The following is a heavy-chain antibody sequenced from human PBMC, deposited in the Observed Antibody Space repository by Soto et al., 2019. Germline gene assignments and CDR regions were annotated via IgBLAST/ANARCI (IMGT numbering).Heavy chain of an antibody. V-gene: IGHV1-46*01. CDR2: INPSGGST. J-gene: IGHJ6*02. Sequence: ASVKVSCKASGYPFTSSYMHWVRQAPGQGLEWMGIINPSGGSTSYAQKFQGRVTMTRDTSTSTVYMELSSLRSEDTAVYYCARDISIVARGMDVWGQGTTVTVSS. D-gene: IGHD3-22*01. CDR1: GYPFTSSY. CDR3: ARDISIVARGMDV.